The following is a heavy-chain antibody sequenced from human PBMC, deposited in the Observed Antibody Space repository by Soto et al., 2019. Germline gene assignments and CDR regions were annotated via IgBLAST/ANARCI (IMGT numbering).Heavy chain of an antibody. D-gene: IGHD6-13*01. V-gene: IGHV1-3*05. CDR1: GYTFTNYD. CDR3: ARADSNYYCYYGMDV. J-gene: IGHJ6*02. Sequence: QVQLVQSGAEEKKPGASVKVSCKASGYTFTNYDMHWVRQAPGQRLEWMGWINAGNGKTKYSQKFQGRITITRDTSASTAYMELSSLRSEDTAVYYCARADSNYYCYYGMDVWVQGTTVTVSS. CDR2: INAGNGKT.